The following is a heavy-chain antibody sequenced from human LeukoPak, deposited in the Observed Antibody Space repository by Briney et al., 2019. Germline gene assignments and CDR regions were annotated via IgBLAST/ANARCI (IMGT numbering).Heavy chain of an antibody. CDR3: ARIGVDAFDI. CDR1: GFTFSSYD. Sequence: GGSLRLSCAASGFTFSSYDMHWVRQATGKGLEWVSAIKGRFTISRDNAENSLYLQMNSLRAEDTAVYYCARIGVDAFDIWGQGTMVTVSS. J-gene: IGHJ3*02. V-gene: IGHV3-13*01. CDR2: I.